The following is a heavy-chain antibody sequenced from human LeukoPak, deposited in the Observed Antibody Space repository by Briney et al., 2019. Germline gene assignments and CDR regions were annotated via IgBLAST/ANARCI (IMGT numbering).Heavy chain of an antibody. CDR1: GFTFSNFW. J-gene: IGHJ4*02. CDR3: ARRRGSDSLDY. V-gene: IGHV3-7*01. Sequence: PGGSLRLSCAASGFTFSNFWMSWVRQAPGSGLEWVANIEKDGSAEYYVDSVKGRFTISRDNAKNSLYLQMNGLRAEDTAVYYCARRRGSDSLDYWGQGTLVTVSS. D-gene: IGHD1-26*01. CDR2: IEKDGSAE.